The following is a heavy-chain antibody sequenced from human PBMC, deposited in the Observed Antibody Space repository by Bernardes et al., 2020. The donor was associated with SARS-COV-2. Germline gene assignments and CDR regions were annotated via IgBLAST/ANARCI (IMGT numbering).Heavy chain of an antibody. V-gene: IGHV3-21*01. D-gene: IGHD3-9*01. J-gene: IGHJ3*01. CDR2: ISVAGMYI. CDR3: ARDVGGTDWRFGFDV. CDR1: GFTLSIYP. Sequence: GGSLRLSCVASGFTLSIYPFSWFGRAPGKGLEWVSSISVAGMYIYYGDQVRGRFTTSRDNTRTSVFLQMESLRAEDTAVYYCARDVGGTDWRFGFDVWGPGTTVTVSS.